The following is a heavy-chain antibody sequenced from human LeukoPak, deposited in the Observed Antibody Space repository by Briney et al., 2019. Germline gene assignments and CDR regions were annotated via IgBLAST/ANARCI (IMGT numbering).Heavy chain of an antibody. CDR3: ARLSIRPYWFDP. J-gene: IGHJ5*02. Sequence: SETLSLTCTVSGGSISSYYWSWIRQPPGKGLEWIGYIYYSGSTNYNPSLKSRVTISVDTPKNQFSLKLSSVTAADTAVYYCARLSIRPYWFDPWGQGTLVTVSS. V-gene: IGHV4-59*01. CDR2: IYYSGST. CDR1: GGSISSYY. D-gene: IGHD3-3*02.